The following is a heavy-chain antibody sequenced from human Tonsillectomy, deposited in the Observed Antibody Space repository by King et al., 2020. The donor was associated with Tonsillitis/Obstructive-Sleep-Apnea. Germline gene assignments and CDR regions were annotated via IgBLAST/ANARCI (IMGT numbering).Heavy chain of an antibody. CDR2: INPSGGST. Sequence: VQLVESGAEVRKPGASVKVSCRASGYTFTSHYMHWVRQAPGQGLEWMGIINPSGGSTGNAQKFQGRVTMTRDKSTRTVYMGLSRLRSEDTAGYYCARDLSWGSYDSSGHFDYWGQGTLVTVSS. J-gene: IGHJ4*02. CDR1: GYTFTSHY. V-gene: IGHV1-46*01. D-gene: IGHD3-22*01. CDR3: ARDLSWGSYDSSGHFDY.